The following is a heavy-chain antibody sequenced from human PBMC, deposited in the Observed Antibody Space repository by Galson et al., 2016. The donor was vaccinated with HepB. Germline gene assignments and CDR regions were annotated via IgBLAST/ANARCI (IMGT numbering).Heavy chain of an antibody. CDR1: GDSVSSNSAG. CDR2: TYYRSQWHF. Sequence: CAISGDSVSSNSAGWYWIRQSPSRGLEWLGRTYYRSQWHFDYAESVKSRITINPDTSKNQFSLHLNSVTPEDTAIYYCARSYLLGCGFGSWGQGTLVTVSS. D-gene: IGHD7-27*01. V-gene: IGHV6-1*01. CDR3: ARSYLLGCGFGS. J-gene: IGHJ4*02.